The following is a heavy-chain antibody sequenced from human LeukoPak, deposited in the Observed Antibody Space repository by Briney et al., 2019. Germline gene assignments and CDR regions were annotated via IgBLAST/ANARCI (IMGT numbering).Heavy chain of an antibody. CDR3: ARERVVVAATPGNYYYYGMDV. Sequence: TSETLSLTCTVSGGSISSSSYYWGWIRQPPGKGLEWIGSIYYSGSTYYNPSLKSRVTISVDTSKNQFSLKLSSVTAADTAVYYCARERVVVAATPGNYYYYGMDVWGQGTTVTVSS. J-gene: IGHJ6*02. D-gene: IGHD2-15*01. CDR2: IYYSGST. CDR1: GGSISSSSYY. V-gene: IGHV4-39*02.